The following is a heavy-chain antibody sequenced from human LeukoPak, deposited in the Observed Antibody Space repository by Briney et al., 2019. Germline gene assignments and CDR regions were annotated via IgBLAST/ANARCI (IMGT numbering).Heavy chain of an antibody. J-gene: IGHJ4*02. CDR2: FHYSGST. Sequence: SETLSLTCTVSGGSISSSRFCWGWIRQPPGKGLEWIGSFHYSGSTNYNPSLKSRLTISLDMSKNQFSLKLSSVTAADTAVYYCARRGPSSGWSFDYWGQGILVTVSS. D-gene: IGHD6-19*01. CDR3: ARRGPSSGWSFDY. CDR1: GGSISSSRFC. V-gene: IGHV4-39*01.